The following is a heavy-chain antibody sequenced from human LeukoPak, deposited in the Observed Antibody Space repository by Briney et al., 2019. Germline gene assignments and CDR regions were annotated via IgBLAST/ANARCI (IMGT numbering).Heavy chain of an antibody. CDR2: IYYSGST. CDR3: ARGRKRLGYMDV. Sequence: SSETLSLTCTVSGGSISSYYWSWIRQPPGKGLEWIGYIYYSGSTNYNPSLKSRVTISVDTSKNQFSLKLSSVTAADTAVYYCARGRKRLGYMDVWGKGTTVTISS. CDR1: GGSISSYY. V-gene: IGHV4-59*01. J-gene: IGHJ6*03. D-gene: IGHD3-22*01.